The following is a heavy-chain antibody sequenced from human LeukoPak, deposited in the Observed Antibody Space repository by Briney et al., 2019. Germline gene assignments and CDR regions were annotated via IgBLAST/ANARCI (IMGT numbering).Heavy chain of an antibody. CDR2: ISAYNGNT. V-gene: IGHV1-18*01. Sequence: ASVKVTCRASGYTFTSYGISWVRQAPGQGLEWMGWISAYNGNTNYAQKLQGRVTMTTDTSTSTAYMELRSLRSDDTAVYYCARGSSSTYYYYGMDVWGQGTTVTVSS. CDR1: GYTFTSYG. D-gene: IGHD6-6*01. J-gene: IGHJ6*02. CDR3: ARGSSSTYYYYGMDV.